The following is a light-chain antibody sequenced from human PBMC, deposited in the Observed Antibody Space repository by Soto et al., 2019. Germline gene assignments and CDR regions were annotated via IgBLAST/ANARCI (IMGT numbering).Light chain of an antibody. Sequence: EIVLTQSPGTLSLSPGERATLSCRASQIVSSSHLAWYQQKPGQAPRLLIYGASTRATGIPARFSGSGSGTEFTLTISSLQSEDFAVYYCQQYYNWPLTFGGGTKVDIK. V-gene: IGKV3-15*01. J-gene: IGKJ4*01. CDR3: QQYYNWPLT. CDR2: GAS. CDR1: QIVSSSH.